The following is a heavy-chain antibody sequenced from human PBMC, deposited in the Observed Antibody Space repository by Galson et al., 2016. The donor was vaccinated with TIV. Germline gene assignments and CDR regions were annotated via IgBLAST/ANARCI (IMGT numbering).Heavy chain of an antibody. D-gene: IGHD4-17*01. CDR3: ARVFGDYYFDY. Sequence: SLRLSCAASGFTFGSYPMHWVRQAPGKGLEWVAFISYDGSEKYYADSVKGRFTISRVNSKNTLYPQMNSLRTEDTAIYSCARVFGDYYFDYWGQGTLVSVPS. CDR2: ISYDGSEK. V-gene: IGHV3-30-3*01. CDR1: GFTFGSYP. J-gene: IGHJ4*02.